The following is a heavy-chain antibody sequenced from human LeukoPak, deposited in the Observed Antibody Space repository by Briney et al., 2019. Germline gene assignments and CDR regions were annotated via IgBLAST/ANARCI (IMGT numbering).Heavy chain of an antibody. CDR2: ISYDGSNK. CDR3: TRDSALLGVAFDL. J-gene: IGHJ3*01. V-gene: IGHV3-30*14. Sequence: DPGGSLRLSCAASGFTFSSYAMHWVRQAPGKGLEWVAVISYDGSNKYYADSVKGRFTISRDNSKSTLFLQMNSLRAEDTAVYFCTRDSALLGVAFDLWGQGTVVTVSS. CDR1: GFTFSSYA. D-gene: IGHD2-15*01.